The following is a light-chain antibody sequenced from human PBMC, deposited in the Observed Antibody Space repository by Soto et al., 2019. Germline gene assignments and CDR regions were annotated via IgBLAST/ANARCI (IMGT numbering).Light chain of an antibody. CDR2: EVT. Sequence: QSALTQPPSASGSPGQSATISCTGTSSDVGGYNYVSWYQQHPGKAPKLIVYEVTKRPSGVPDRFSGSKSGNTASLTVSGLLAEDEANYYCSSHAGINTVVFGGGTKLTVL. V-gene: IGLV2-8*01. CDR3: SSHAGINTVV. CDR1: SSDVGGYNY. J-gene: IGLJ3*02.